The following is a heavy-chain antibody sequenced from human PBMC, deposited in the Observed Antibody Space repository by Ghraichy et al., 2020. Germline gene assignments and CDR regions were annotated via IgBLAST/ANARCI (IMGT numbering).Heavy chain of an antibody. Sequence: SETLSLTCTVSGGSISSGSYYWSWIRQPAGKGLEWIGRIYTSGSTNYNPSLKSRVTISVDTSKNQFSLKLSSVTAADTAVYYCARTPISIAAAGDWNWFDPWGQGTLVTVSS. CDR1: GGSISSGSYY. V-gene: IGHV4-61*02. CDR2: IYTSGST. J-gene: IGHJ5*02. CDR3: ARTPISIAAAGDWNWFDP. D-gene: IGHD6-13*01.